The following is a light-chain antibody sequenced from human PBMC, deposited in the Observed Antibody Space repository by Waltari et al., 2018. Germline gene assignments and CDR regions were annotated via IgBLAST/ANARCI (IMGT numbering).Light chain of an antibody. CDR3: SSYTSSSTPYV. CDR1: SRDVGGYNY. CDR2: DVS. Sequence: QSALTQPASVSGSPGQSTPIPCTGTSRDVGGYNYVSWYQQHPGKAPKLMIYDVSNRPSGVSNRFSGSKSGNTASLTISGLQAEDEADYYCSSYTSSSTPYVFGTGTKVTVL. J-gene: IGLJ1*01. V-gene: IGLV2-14*03.